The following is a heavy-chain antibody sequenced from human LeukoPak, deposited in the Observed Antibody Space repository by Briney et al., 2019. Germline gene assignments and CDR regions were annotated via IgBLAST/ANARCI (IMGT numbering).Heavy chain of an antibody. D-gene: IGHD4-23*01. Sequence: ASVKVSCKASGGTFSSYDINWVRQATGQGLEWMGWMNPNSGNTGYAQKFQGRVTITRNTSISTAYMELSSLRSEDTAVYYCARAVTVVTPGLSGFDYWGQGTLVTVSS. V-gene: IGHV1-8*03. CDR1: GGTFSSYD. CDR2: MNPNSGNT. CDR3: ARAVTVVTPGLSGFDY. J-gene: IGHJ4*02.